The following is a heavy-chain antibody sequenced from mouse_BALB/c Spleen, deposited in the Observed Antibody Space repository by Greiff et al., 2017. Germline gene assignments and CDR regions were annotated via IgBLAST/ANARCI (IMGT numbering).Heavy chain of an antibody. CDR1: GFAFSSYD. J-gene: IGHJ3*01. CDR3: ARRRPFAY. V-gene: IGHV5-12-1*01. Sequence: DVMLVESGGGLVKPGGSLKLSCAASGFAFSSYDMSWVRQTPEKRLEWVAYISSGGGSTYYPDTVKGRFTISRDNAKNTLYLQMSSLKSEDTAMYYCARRRPFAYWGQGTLVTVSA. CDR2: ISSGGGST.